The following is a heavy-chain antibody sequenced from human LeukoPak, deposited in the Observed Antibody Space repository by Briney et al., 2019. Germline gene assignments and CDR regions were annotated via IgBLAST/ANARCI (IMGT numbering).Heavy chain of an antibody. CDR2: INPSGGST. J-gene: IGHJ6*03. V-gene: IGHV1-46*01. CDR1: GYTFTSYY. Sequence: ASVKVSCKASGYTFTSYYMHWVRQAPGQGLEWMGIINPSGGSTSYAQKFQGRVTMTRDTSTSTVYMELRSVRSEDTALYYCARGWKSYYYIDVWGKGTTVTVSS. D-gene: IGHD1-1*01. CDR3: ARGWKSYYYIDV.